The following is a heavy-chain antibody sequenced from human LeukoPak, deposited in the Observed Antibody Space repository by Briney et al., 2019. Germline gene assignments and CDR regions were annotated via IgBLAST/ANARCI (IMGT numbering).Heavy chain of an antibody. J-gene: IGHJ4*02. CDR1: GFTFSSYG. V-gene: IGHV3-33*01. CDR2: IWYDGSNK. CDR3: ARDRRCSGGSCYLDY. D-gene: IGHD2-15*01. Sequence: GGSLRLSCAASGFTFSSYGMHWVRQAPGKGVEWLAVIWYDGSNKYYADSVKGRFTISRDNSKNTLYLQMNSLRAEDTAVYYCARDRRCSGGSCYLDYWGQGTLVTVSS.